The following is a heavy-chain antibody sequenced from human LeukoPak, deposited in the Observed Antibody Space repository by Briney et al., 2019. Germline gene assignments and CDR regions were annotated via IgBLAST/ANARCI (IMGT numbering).Heavy chain of an antibody. D-gene: IGHD3-9*01. CDR3: ASGGLVSRYLDH. CDR1: GSSISSSTW. Sequence: SETLSLTCAVSGSSISSSTWWTWVRQPPGKGLEWIGEVFYSGSTNSNLSLKSRLTMSVDESKHEFSLKLTSVTAADTAVYYCASGGLVSRYLDHWGQGTLVTVSP. J-gene: IGHJ4*02. CDR2: VFYSGST. V-gene: IGHV4-4*02.